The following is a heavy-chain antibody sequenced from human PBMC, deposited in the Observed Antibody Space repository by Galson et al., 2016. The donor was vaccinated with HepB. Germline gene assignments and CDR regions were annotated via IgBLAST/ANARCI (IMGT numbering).Heavy chain of an antibody. CDR1: GYTFSGYW. D-gene: IGHD3-22*01. CDR2: IYADDSDA. CDR3: VRLSYDSLVGYPPGYLDY. Sequence: QSGAEVKKPGESLKISCKGSGYTFSGYWIAWVRQVPGKGLEWMGIIYADDSDARYNPSFQGEVTMSVDKSISIAYLQWRSLKDSDTALYSCVRLSYDSLVGYPPGYLDYWGQGTLVTVSS. J-gene: IGHJ4*03. V-gene: IGHV5-51*01.